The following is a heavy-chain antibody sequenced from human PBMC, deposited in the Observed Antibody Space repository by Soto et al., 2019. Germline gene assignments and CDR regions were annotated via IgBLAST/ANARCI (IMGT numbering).Heavy chain of an antibody. J-gene: IGHJ5*02. Sequence: ASVKVSCKAPGYTLASYDSNWVRQATGQGLEWMGWMNPNSGNTGYAQKFQGRVTMTRNTSISTAYMELSSLRSEDTAVYYCARGRSGITIFGVVTQMYNWFDPWGQGTLVTVSS. V-gene: IGHV1-8*01. CDR2: MNPNSGNT. D-gene: IGHD3-3*01. CDR1: GYTLASYD. CDR3: ARGRSGITIFGVVTQMYNWFDP.